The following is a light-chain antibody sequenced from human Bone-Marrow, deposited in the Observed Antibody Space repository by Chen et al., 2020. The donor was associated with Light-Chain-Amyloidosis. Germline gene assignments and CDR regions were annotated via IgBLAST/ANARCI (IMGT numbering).Light chain of an antibody. CDR1: SSDIGGYDL. Sequence: QSALTQPASVSGSPGQSIPISFPGTSSDIGGYDLISWYQRHPGKAPKLIIYEVNQRPSGVSYRFSGSKSGNTASLTISGLQAEDEADYFCCSYAITVNFFWVFGGGTKVTVL. J-gene: IGLJ3*02. CDR2: EVN. CDR3: CSYAITVNFFWV. V-gene: IGLV2-23*02.